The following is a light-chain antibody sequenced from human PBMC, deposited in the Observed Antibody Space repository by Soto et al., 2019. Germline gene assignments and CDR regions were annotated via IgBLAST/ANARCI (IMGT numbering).Light chain of an antibody. CDR2: AAS. J-gene: IGKJ1*01. CDR3: QQSYSSPWT. V-gene: IGKV1-39*01. CDR1: QIINNY. Sequence: DIQMTQSPSSLSASVGDRVTITCRASQIINNYLNWYQQKPGKAPNLLIYAASSLQSGVPSRFSGSGSGTDFTLSISSLQPEDSATYYCQQSYSSPWTFGQGTKVEVK.